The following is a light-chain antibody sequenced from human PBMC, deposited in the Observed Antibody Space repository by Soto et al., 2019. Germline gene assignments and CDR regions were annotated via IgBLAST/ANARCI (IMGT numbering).Light chain of an antibody. CDR3: MQGIQWPRGT. V-gene: IGKV2-30*01. J-gene: IGKJ5*01. CDR1: QSLVYSDGNTY. CDR2: KVS. Sequence: DVLMTQSPLSLPVTLGQPASISCRSSQSLVYSDGNTYLNWFQQRPGQSPRRLIYKVSNRDSGVPDRFSGSGSGTDFTLKISRVEAEDVGVNYCMQGIQWPRGTFGQGTRLEIK.